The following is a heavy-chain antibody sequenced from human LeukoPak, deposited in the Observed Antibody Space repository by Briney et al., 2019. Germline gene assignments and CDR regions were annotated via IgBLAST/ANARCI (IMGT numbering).Heavy chain of an antibody. D-gene: IGHD1-26*01. CDR2: ISSSGSTI. CDR3: ARWERREIYGMDV. J-gene: IGHJ6*04. CDR1: GFTFSSYE. V-gene: IGHV3-48*03. Sequence: GGSLRLSCAASGFTFSSYEMNRVRQAPGKGLEWVSYISSSGSTIYYADSVKGRFTISRDNAKNSLYLQMNSLRAEDTAVYYCARWERREIYGMDVWGKGTTVTVSS.